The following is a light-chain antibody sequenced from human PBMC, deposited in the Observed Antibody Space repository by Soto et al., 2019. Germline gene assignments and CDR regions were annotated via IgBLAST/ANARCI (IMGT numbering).Light chain of an antibody. V-gene: IGKV3-20*01. J-gene: IGKJ5*01. CDR3: QQYGTSEII. Sequence: DIVLTQSPDTLSLSPGNRATLSCRASQILTTSYIAWYQVKPGQAPRLLIYDTSSRATGIPDRFSGSGSGTDFTLTITRLEPEDFAVFYCQQYGTSEIIFGQGTRLEIK. CDR1: QILTTSY. CDR2: DTS.